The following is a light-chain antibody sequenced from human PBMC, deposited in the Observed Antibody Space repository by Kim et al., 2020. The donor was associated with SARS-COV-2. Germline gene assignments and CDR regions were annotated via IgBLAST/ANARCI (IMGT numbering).Light chain of an antibody. V-gene: IGKV1-5*03. J-gene: IGKJ1*01. CDR1: QRISGL. CDR3: QQYDSDST. CDR2: KAS. Sequence: IQMNQSPSTLSASVGDRVTITCRASQRISGLLAWYQQRPGKAPKLLIYKASILESGVPPRFSGSGSGTEFTLSINSLQPDDFATYYCQQYDSDSTFGQGTKVEIK.